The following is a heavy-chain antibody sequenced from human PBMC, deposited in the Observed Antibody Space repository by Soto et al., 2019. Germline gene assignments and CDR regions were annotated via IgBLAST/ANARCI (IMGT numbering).Heavy chain of an antibody. D-gene: IGHD3-16*02. CDR3: AKDYHLHDAFYI. Sequence: QVQLQESGPGLVKPSETLSLTCTVSGGSISSYYWSWIRQPPGKGLEWIGYIYYSGSTNYNPSLMSPVTISVDTPKHQFSLKLSSVTAADTAVYYCAKDYHLHDAFYIWFQGTIVTVSS. V-gene: IGHV4-59*01. J-gene: IGHJ3*02. CDR1: GGSISSYY. CDR2: IYYSGST.